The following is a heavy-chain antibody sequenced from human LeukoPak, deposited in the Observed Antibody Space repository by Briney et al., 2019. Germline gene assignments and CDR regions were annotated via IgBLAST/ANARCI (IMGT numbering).Heavy chain of an antibody. V-gene: IGHV1-18*04. J-gene: IGHJ4*02. CDR2: ISNHNGNT. D-gene: IGHD3-10*01. CDR3: TRGVALATVYYFDF. Sequence: SVKVSCKTSGFTFSAYGIAWVRQAPGHGPEWMGWISNHNGNTKYAQKFQDRVTVTTETSTGTASMELRSLKPDDTGIYYCTRGVALATVYYFDFWGRGTQVTVAS. CDR1: GFTFSAYG.